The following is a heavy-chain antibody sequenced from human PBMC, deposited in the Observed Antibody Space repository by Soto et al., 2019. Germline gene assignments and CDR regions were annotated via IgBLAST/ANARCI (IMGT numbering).Heavy chain of an antibody. J-gene: IGHJ6*02. CDR2: MSYDGSNK. CDR1: GFPFSSYC. D-gene: IGHD2-2*01. CDR3: AKDGNIVVVPAANGAHYYYYYGMDV. V-gene: IGHV3-30*18. Sequence: PXVSLRLSFAASGFPFSSYCMHWVRQAPGKGLEWVAVMSYDGSNKYYADSVKGRFTISRDNSKNTLYLQMNSLRAEDTAVYYCAKDGNIVVVPAANGAHYYYYYGMDVWGQGTTVTVSS.